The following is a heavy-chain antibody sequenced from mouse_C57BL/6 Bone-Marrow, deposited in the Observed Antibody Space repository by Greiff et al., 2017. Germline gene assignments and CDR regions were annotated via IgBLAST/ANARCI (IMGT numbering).Heavy chain of an antibody. V-gene: IGHV14-1*01. CDR2: IDPEDCDT. CDR1: GFNIKDYY. Sequence: VQLQQSGAELVRPGASVKLSCTASGFNIKDYYMHWVKQRPEQGLEWIGRIDPEDCDTEYAPKFQGKATMTAGTSSNTAYLQHSSLTSEDTAVYYCPIYDGYEVYCDYWGQGTTLTVSS. J-gene: IGHJ2*01. D-gene: IGHD2-3*01. CDR3: PIYDGYEVYCDY.